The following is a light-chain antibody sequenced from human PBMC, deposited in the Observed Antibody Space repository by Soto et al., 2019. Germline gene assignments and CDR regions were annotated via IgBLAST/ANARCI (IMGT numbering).Light chain of an antibody. CDR2: EVR. V-gene: IGLV2-14*01. J-gene: IGLJ1*01. CDR1: SSDVGDYNY. Sequence: QSVLTQPASGSGSPGQSITISCTGTSSDVGDYNYVSWYQQQPGKAPKLIIYEVRNRPSGVSIRFSGSKSGDTASLTISGLQAEDEADYFCSSFTSISTLGYVFGSGTKV. CDR3: SSFTSISTLGYV.